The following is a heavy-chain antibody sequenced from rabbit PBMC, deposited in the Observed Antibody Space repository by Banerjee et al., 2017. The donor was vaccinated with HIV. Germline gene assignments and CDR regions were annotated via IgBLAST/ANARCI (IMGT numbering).Heavy chain of an antibody. CDR1: GFSFSSKYY. D-gene: IGHD4-2*01. Sequence: QSLEESGGDLVKPGASLTLTCTASGFSFSSKYYMCRVRQAPGKGLEWIACIYGGSSGSTYYAIWAKVRFTISKPASATVTLQMTRLTGADTATYFCARSDYAEYGLAFTLWGPGTLVTVS. J-gene: IGHJ4*01. CDR3: ARSDYAEYGLAFTL. CDR2: IYGGSSGST. V-gene: IGHV1S40*01.